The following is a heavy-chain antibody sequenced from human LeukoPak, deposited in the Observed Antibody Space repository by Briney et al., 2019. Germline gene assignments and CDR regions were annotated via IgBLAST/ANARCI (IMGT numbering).Heavy chain of an antibody. V-gene: IGHV1-8*02. D-gene: IGHD3-22*01. CDR1: GYTFTSYD. CDR3: ARENVNYYDSSGYEAFDI. Sequence: ASVKVSCKASGYTFTSYDINWLRQATGQGLEWMGWMNPNSGNTGYAQKFQGRVTMTRDTSTSTVYMELSSLRSEDTAVYYCARENVNYYDSSGYEAFDIWGQGTMVTVSS. CDR2: MNPNSGNT. J-gene: IGHJ3*02.